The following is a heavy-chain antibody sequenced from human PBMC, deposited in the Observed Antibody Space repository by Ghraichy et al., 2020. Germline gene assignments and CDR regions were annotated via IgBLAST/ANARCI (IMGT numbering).Heavy chain of an antibody. CDR1: GGTFSSYA. V-gene: IGHV1-69*13. D-gene: IGHD3-3*01. Sequence: SVKVSCKASGGTFSSYAISWVRQAPGQGLEWMGGIIPIFGTANYAQKFQGRVTITADESTSTAYMELSSLRSEDTAVYYCARDLEGWGRRIGGDLTIFGVVTTLPLGYWGQGTLVTVSS. CDR3: ARDLEGWGRRIGGDLTIFGVVTTLPLGY. J-gene: IGHJ4*02. CDR2: IIPIFGTA.